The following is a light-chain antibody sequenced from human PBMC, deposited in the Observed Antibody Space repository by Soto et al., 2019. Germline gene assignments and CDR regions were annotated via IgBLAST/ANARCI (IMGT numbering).Light chain of an antibody. V-gene: IGKV3-20*01. Sequence: EIVLTQSPGTLSLSPGERAARSCRASQSVSSSYLAWYQQKPGQAPRLLIYGASSRATGIPDRFSGSGSGTDFTLTISRLEPEDFAVYYCQQYGGSPQTFGQGTKVDI. CDR2: GAS. CDR1: QSVSSSY. J-gene: IGKJ1*01. CDR3: QQYGGSPQT.